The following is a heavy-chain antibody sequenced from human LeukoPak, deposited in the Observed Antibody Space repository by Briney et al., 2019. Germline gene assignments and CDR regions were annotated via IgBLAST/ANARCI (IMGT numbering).Heavy chain of an antibody. D-gene: IGHD3-22*01. J-gene: IGHJ4*02. CDR1: GFTFSSYG. Sequence: PGGSLRLSCAASGFTFSSYGMHWVRQAPGKGLEWVAVIWYDGSNKYYADSVKGRFTISRDNSKNTLYLQMNSLRAEDTAVYYCASCEHDSSGYYSSGIVYFDYWGQGTLVTVSS. V-gene: IGHV3-33*01. CDR2: IWYDGSNK. CDR3: ASCEHDSSGYYSSGIVYFDY.